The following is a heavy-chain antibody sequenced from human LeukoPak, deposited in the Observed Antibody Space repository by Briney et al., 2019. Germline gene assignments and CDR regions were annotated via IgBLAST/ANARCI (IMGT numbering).Heavy chain of an antibody. Sequence: SETLSLTCAVSGGSISSGGYSWSWIRQPPGKGLEWIGYIYHSGSTYYNPSLKSRVTISVDRSKNQFSLKLSSVTAADTAVYYCARALVRNNYYGSGSYLYYFDYWGQGTLVTVSS. V-gene: IGHV4-30-2*01. CDR2: IYHSGST. CDR3: ARALVRNNYYGSGSYLYYFDY. D-gene: IGHD3-10*01. CDR1: GGSISSGGYS. J-gene: IGHJ4*02.